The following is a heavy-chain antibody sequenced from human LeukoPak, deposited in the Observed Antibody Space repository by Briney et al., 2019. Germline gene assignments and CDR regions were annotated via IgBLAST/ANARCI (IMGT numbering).Heavy chain of an antibody. CDR3: ARGDCSSTSCYNIDY. V-gene: IGHV1-2*06. D-gene: IGHD2-2*02. J-gene: IGHJ4*02. Sequence: ASVKVSCKASGYAFTGYYMHWVRQAPGQGLERMGRINPNSGGTNYAQKFQGRVTMTRDTSISTAYMELSRLRSDDTAVYYCARGDCSSTSCYNIDYWGQGTLVTVSS. CDR1: GYAFTGYY. CDR2: INPNSGGT.